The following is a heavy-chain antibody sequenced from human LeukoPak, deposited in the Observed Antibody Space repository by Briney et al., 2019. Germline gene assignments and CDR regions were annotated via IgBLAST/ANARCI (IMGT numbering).Heavy chain of an antibody. J-gene: IGHJ6*02. CDR3: ARTGTPKLGMDV. CDR2: INHSGST. Sequence: SETLSLTCAVYGGSFSGYYWSWIRQPPGKGLEWIGEINHSGSTSYNPSLKSRVTMSVDTSKNQFSLKLSSVTAADTAVYYCARTGTPKLGMDVWGQGTTVTVSS. V-gene: IGHV4-34*01. D-gene: IGHD1-14*01. CDR1: GGSFSGYY.